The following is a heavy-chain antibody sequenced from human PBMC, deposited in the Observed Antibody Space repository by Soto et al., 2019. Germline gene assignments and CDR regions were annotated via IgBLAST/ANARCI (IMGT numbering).Heavy chain of an antibody. Sequence: QVQLVQSGAEVKKPGSSVKVSCKASGGTFSNYAISWVRQAPGQGLEWMGGIIPIFGTTNYAQKFQGRVTITADESTSTAYMELSSMRSEDTAVYYSARDAIFGVVIRGTDYYSGRDVWGQGTMVTVSS. CDR2: IIPIFGTT. D-gene: IGHD3-3*01. CDR3: ARDAIFGVVIRGTDYYSGRDV. V-gene: IGHV1-69*01. J-gene: IGHJ6*02. CDR1: GGTFSNYA.